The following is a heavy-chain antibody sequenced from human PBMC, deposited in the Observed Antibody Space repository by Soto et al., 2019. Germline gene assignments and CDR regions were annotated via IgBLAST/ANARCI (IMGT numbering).Heavy chain of an antibody. D-gene: IGHD5-12*01. CDR1: GYTFTSYG. J-gene: IGHJ6*02. CDR2: ISAYNGNT. Sequence: QVQLVQSGAEVKKPGASVKVSCKASGYTFTSYGISWVRQAPGQGLEWMGWISAYNGNTNYAQKLQGRVTMTTDTSTSTAYMELRSLRSDDTAVYYCARYGNSGYDLSESYYYYGMDVWGQGTTFTVSS. CDR3: ARYGNSGYDLSESYYYYGMDV. V-gene: IGHV1-18*01.